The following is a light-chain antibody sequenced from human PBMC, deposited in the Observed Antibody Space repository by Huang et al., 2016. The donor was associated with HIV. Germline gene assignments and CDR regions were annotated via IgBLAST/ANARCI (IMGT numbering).Light chain of an antibody. CDR1: QSVGSL. J-gene: IGKJ4*01. V-gene: IGKV3-15*01. CDR2: DAS. Sequence: EVVMTQSPATLSVSPGEGAALSCRASQSVGSLLAWYQHKPGQAPMLLLYDASARAAGIPARCSGSGSGTEFTLSISSLQSEDFAVYYCQQYSDWPTFGGGTKVEIK. CDR3: QQYSDWPT.